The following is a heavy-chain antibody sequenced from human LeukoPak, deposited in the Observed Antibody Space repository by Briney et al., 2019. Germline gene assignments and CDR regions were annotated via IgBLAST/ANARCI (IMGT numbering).Heavy chain of an antibody. D-gene: IGHD5-12*01. V-gene: IGHV3-53*01. CDR1: GFTVSSNY. CDR2: IYSGGST. CDR3: AKGGSGYDWALFDY. J-gene: IGHJ4*02. Sequence: GGSLRLSCAASGFTVSSNYMSWVRQAPGKGLEWVSVIYSGGSTYYADSVKGRFTISRDNSKNTLYLQMNSLRAEDTAVYYCAKGGSGYDWALFDYWGQGTLVTVSS.